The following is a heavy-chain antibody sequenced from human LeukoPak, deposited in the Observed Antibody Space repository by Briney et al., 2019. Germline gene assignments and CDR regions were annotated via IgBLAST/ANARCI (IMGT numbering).Heavy chain of an antibody. CDR3: ARSFHSGYDYFDY. V-gene: IGHV1-69*13. Sequence: SVKVSCKASGGTFSSYAISWVRQAPGQALEWMGGIIPIFGTANYAQKFQGRVTITADESTSTAYMELSSLRSEDTAVYYCARSFHSGYDYFDYWGQGTLVTVSS. CDR1: GGTFSSYA. D-gene: IGHD5-12*01. CDR2: IIPIFGTA. J-gene: IGHJ4*02.